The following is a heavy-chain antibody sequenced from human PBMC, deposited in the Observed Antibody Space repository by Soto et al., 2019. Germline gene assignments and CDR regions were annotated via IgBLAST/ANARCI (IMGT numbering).Heavy chain of an antibody. CDR3: ASEVVTTKWYFDN. D-gene: IGHD1-1*01. V-gene: IGHV3-30-3*01. CDR2: TSSSGGTT. CDR1: GFTFSSYS. J-gene: IGHJ4*02. Sequence: QVQLMESGGGVVQPGGSLRLSYATSGFTFSSYSMHWFRQAPGKGLEWVAVTSSSGGTTFYADSVKGRFTISRDNSKNTLYMQMNSLRAADSAVYYCASEVVTTKWYFDNWGQGILVTVSS.